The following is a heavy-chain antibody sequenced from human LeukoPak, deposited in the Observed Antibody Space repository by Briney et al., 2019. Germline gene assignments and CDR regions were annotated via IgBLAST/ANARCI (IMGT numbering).Heavy chain of an antibody. D-gene: IGHD6-13*01. CDR1: GYTFTSYD. Sequence: ASVKVSCKASGYTFTSYDINWVRPATGQGLEWMGWMNPNSGNTGYAQKFQGRVTMTRNTSISTAYMELSSLRSEDTAVYYCARSGSSYRRTGFDPWGQGTLVTVSS. CDR3: ARSGSSYRRTGFDP. J-gene: IGHJ5*02. V-gene: IGHV1-8*01. CDR2: MNPNSGNT.